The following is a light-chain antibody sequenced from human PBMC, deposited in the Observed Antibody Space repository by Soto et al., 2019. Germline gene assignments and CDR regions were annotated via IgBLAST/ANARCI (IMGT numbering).Light chain of an antibody. CDR2: GNS. CDR3: QSYDSSLSGHYV. Sequence: QSVLTQPPSVSGAPGQRVTISGTGSSSNIGAGYDVHWYQQLPGTAPKLLIYGNSNRPSGVPDRFSGSKSGTSASLAITGLQAEDEADYYCQSYDSSLSGHYVFGTGTRSPS. J-gene: IGLJ1*01. CDR1: SSNIGAGYD. V-gene: IGLV1-40*01.